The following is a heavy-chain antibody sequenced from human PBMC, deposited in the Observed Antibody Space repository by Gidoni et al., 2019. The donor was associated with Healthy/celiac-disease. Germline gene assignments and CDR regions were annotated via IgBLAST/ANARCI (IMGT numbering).Heavy chain of an antibody. D-gene: IGHD5-18*01. V-gene: IGHV3-74*01. CDR3: ARDAPDTAITDAFDI. CDR2: INSDGSST. CDR1: GFTFSSYW. J-gene: IGHJ3*02. Sequence: ASGFTFSSYWMHWVRQAPGKGLVWVSRINSDGSSTSYADSVKGRFTISRDNAKNTLYLQMNSLRAEDTAVYYCARDAPDTAITDAFDIWGQGTMVTVSS.